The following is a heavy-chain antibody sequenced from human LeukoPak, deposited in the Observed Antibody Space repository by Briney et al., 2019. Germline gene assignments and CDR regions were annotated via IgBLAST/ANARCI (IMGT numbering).Heavy chain of an antibody. V-gene: IGHV3-30*02. D-gene: IGHD3-10*01. Sequence: PGGSLRLSCAASGFTLTSYGMHWVRQAPGKGLEWVAFIQYDGSNKNYADSVKGRFTISRDYSKSTLYLQMNSLRAEDTAVYYCAKTGGDSVLYYYYMDVWGKGTTVTVSS. J-gene: IGHJ6*03. CDR1: GFTLTSYG. CDR2: IQYDGSNK. CDR3: AKTGGDSVLYYYYMDV.